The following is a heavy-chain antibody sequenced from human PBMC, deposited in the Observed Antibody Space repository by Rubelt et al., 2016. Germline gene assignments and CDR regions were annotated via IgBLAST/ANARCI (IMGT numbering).Heavy chain of an antibody. D-gene: IGHD5-12*01. CDR3: ARVLVSGYDIGY. J-gene: IGHJ4*02. CDR2: ITTNTGNP. Sequence: SFAINWVRQAPGQGLEWMGWITTNTGNPTYAQGFTGRFVFSLDTSVSTAYLPISSLKAEDTAVYYCARVLVSGYDIGYWGQGTLVTVSS. V-gene: IGHV7-4-1*02. CDR1: SFA.